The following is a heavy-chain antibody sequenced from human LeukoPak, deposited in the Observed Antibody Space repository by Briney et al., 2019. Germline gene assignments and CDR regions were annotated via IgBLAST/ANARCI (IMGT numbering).Heavy chain of an antibody. D-gene: IGHD2-15*01. CDR2: IYYSGST. Sequence: PSQTLSLTCTVSGGSISSGGYYWSWIRQHPGKGLEWIGYIYYSGSTYYNPSLRSRVTISVDTPKNQFSLKLSSVTAADTAVYYCASRQISGLDAFDIWGQGTMVTVSS. CDR3: ASRQISGLDAFDI. J-gene: IGHJ3*02. CDR1: GGSISSGGYY. V-gene: IGHV4-31*03.